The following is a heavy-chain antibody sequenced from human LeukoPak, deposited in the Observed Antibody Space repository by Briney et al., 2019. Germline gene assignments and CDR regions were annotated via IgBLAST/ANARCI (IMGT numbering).Heavy chain of an antibody. CDR1: GFPFSNYC. CDR2: INDDGSAT. CDR3: AREILAPGKTHDY. V-gene: IGHV3-74*01. Sequence: GGSLRPSCPASGFPFSNYCMHLVRQVPAPGLVWVSRINDDGSATFYADSVKGRFTISRDNAKNTLFLQMSSLRAEDTAVYYCAREILAPGKTHDYWGQGTLVTVSS. J-gene: IGHJ4*02.